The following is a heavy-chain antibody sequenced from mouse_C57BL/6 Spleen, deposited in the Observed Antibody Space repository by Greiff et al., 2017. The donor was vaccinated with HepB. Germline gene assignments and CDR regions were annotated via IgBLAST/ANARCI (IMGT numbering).Heavy chain of an antibody. J-gene: IGHJ4*01. D-gene: IGHD1-1*01. V-gene: IGHV2-5*01. CDR2: IWRGGST. CDR1: GFSLTSYG. Sequence: VKLVESGPGLVQPSQSLSITCTVSGFSLTSYGVHWVRQSPGKGLEWLGVIWRGGSTDYNAAFMSRLSITKDNSKSQVFFKMNSLQADDTAIYYCARGYYGSSSVSYYAMDYWGQGTSVTVSS. CDR3: ARGYYGSSSVSYYAMDY.